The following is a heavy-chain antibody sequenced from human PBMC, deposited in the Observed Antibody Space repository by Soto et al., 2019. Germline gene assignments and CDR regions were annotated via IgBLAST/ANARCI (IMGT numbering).Heavy chain of an antibody. J-gene: IGHJ5*02. CDR3: ARDTQGGNYVP. CDR2: INHSGST. CDR1: GGSFSGYY. Sequence: SETLSLTCAVYGGSFSGYYWSWIRQPPWKGLEWIGEINHSGSTNYNPSLKSRVTISVDTSKNQFSLKPSSVTAADTAVYYCARDTQGGNYVPWGQGTLVTVSS. V-gene: IGHV4-34*01. D-gene: IGHD1-7*01.